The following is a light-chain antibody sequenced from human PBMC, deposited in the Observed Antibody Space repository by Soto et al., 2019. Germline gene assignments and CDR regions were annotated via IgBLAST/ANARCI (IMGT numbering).Light chain of an antibody. CDR1: SSDVGGYNY. Sequence: QSVLTQPPSASGSPGQSVTISCPGTSSDVGGYNYVSWYQQHPGKAPKLMIYEVSKRPSGVPDRFSGSKSGNTASLTVSGLQAEDEADYYCSSYAGSNKIFGGGTKVTVL. CDR3: SSYAGSNKI. V-gene: IGLV2-8*01. J-gene: IGLJ2*01. CDR2: EVS.